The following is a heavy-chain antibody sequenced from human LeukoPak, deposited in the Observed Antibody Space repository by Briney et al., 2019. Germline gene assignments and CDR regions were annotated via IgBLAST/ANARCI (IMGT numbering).Heavy chain of an antibody. CDR1: GYTFTTYG. V-gene: IGHV1-18*01. Sequence: ASVKVSCKASGYTFTTYGISWLRQAHGQGLEWMGWISAYNGNTNYAQKLQGRVTITTDTSTSTAYMELRSLRSDDTAGYYCARDLIAARPNWYDPWGQGTLVTVSS. CDR3: ARDLIAARPNWYDP. CDR2: ISAYNGNT. J-gene: IGHJ5*02. D-gene: IGHD6-6*01.